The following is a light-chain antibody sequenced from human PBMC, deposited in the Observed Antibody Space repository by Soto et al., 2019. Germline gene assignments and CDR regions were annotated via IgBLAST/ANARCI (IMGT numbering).Light chain of an antibody. CDR3: QQYYTSPLT. Sequence: EIVLTQSPGTQSLSPGERATLSCRASQSVSSSYLVWYQQKPGQAPRLLIYGASSRATGIPDRFSGSGSGTDFTLTISRLEPEDFAVYFCQQYYTSPLTFGGGTKVEIK. J-gene: IGKJ4*01. CDR1: QSVSSSY. V-gene: IGKV3-20*01. CDR2: GAS.